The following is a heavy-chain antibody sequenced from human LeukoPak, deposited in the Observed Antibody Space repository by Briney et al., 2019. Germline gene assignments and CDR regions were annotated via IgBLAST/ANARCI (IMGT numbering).Heavy chain of an antibody. CDR3: VRDLGGRSGH. CDR1: GFIFSSNW. V-gene: IGHV3-74*01. Sequence: GGSLRLSCAASGFIFSSNWMHWVRQAPGKGLVWVSRINEDGSTTNHADSVKGRFTISRDNAKNTLYMQMNSLRAEDTAVYYCVRDLGGRSGHWGQGTLVTVST. D-gene: IGHD1-26*01. CDR2: INEDGSTT. J-gene: IGHJ4*02.